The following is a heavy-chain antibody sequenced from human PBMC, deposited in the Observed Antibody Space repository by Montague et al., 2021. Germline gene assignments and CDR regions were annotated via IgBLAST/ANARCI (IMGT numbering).Heavy chain of an antibody. Sequence: TLSLTCNVSGGAISSEGYYWSWIRQHPRKGLEWIGYIYSSGSTYYSPSLESRITISVDTSQNQFSLRLTSVTAADTAVYFCASGNDYSGNCFDYWGQGTLVTVSS. CDR1: GGAISSEGYY. CDR3: ASGNDYSGNCFDY. CDR2: IYSSGST. V-gene: IGHV4-31*03. J-gene: IGHJ4*02. D-gene: IGHD4-23*01.